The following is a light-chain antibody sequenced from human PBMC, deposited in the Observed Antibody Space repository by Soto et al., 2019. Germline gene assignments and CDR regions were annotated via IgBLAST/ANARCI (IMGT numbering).Light chain of an antibody. Sequence: DIQLTQAPSFLSASVGDRVTITCRASQGISNHSAWYQQKPGKPPSLQISHASTLQSGVPSRFSGSQSGTEFTLTIRTLQPEDFATYYCQQLYSYPFTFGPGTKVDVK. CDR2: HAS. J-gene: IGKJ3*01. CDR1: QGISNH. V-gene: IGKV1-9*01. CDR3: QQLYSYPFT.